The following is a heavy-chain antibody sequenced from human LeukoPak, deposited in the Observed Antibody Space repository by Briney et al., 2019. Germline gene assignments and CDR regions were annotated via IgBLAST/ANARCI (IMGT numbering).Heavy chain of an antibody. CDR2: ISGSGGST. J-gene: IGHJ4*02. CDR1: GFTFSSYV. D-gene: IGHD6-19*01. V-gene: IGHV3-23*01. CDR3: AKGGSGWLSAW. Sequence: PGGSLRLSCAASGFTFSSYVMSWARQAPGKGLEWVSAISGSGGSTFYADSVKGRFTISRDNSKNTPYLQMNSLRAEDTAVYYCAKGGSGWLSAWWGQGTLVTVSS.